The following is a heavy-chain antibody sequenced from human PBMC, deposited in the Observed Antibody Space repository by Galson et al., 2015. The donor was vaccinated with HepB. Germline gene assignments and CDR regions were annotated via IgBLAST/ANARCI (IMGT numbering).Heavy chain of an antibody. CDR2: IINNNGYI. Sequence: SLRLSCAASGIRFISHSMNRVRQAPAKGLEWGSIIINNNGYIYYADSVKGRFTASSDNTRNSLVLQMISLRPDDTAVYYCARSTLHILGTMIKPLDYWGPGSQVIVSS. CDR1: GIRFISHS. CDR3: ARSTLHILGTMIKPLDY. J-gene: IGHJ4*02. V-gene: IGHV3-21*06. D-gene: IGHD3-3*02.